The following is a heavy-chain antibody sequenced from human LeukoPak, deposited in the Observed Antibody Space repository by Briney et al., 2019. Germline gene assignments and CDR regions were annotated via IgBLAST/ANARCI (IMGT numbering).Heavy chain of an antibody. CDR1: GYSISSGYY. V-gene: IGHV4-38-2*02. Sequence: SETLSLTCTVSGYSISSGYYWGWIRQPPGKGLEWIGSIYHSGSTYYNPSLKSRVTISVDTSKNQFSLKLSSVTAADTAVYYCARSGYYYDSSADYWGQGTLVTVSS. D-gene: IGHD3-22*01. CDR2: IYHSGST. CDR3: ARSGYYYDSSADY. J-gene: IGHJ4*02.